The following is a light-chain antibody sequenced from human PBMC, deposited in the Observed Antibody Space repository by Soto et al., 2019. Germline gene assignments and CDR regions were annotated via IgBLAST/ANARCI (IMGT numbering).Light chain of an antibody. V-gene: IGLV2-14*01. CDR3: SSYTSSRTYV. Sequence: QSALTQPASVSGSPGQSITISCTGTTSDVGGYNYVSWYQQHPGKAPKLMIYGVSIRPTGASDRFSGSKSGNMASLTISGLQAEDEADYYCSSYTSSRTYVFGTGTKVTVL. J-gene: IGLJ1*01. CDR2: GVS. CDR1: TSDVGGYNY.